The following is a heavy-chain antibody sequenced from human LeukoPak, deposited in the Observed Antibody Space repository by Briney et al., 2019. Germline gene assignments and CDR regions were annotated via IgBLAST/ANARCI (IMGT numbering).Heavy chain of an antibody. CDR2: IYYSGST. V-gene: IGHV4-39*01. CDR1: GGSISSSSYY. D-gene: IGHD3-16*01. J-gene: IGHJ4*02. Sequence: TSSETLSLTCSVSGGSISSSSYYWGWIRPPPGKGLEWIGSIYYSGSTYYNPSLKSRVTISVDTSKNQFSLKLSSVTAADTAVYYCARQGGAFDYWGQGTLVTVSS. CDR3: ARQGGAFDY.